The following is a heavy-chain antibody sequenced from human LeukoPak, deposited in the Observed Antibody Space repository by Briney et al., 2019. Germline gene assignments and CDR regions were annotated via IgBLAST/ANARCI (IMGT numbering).Heavy chain of an antibody. Sequence: TGGSLRLSCAASGFTFSSSAMSWVRQVPGKGLEWVSTISSSRSSYLYYADSVKGRFTISRDNAKNSPYLQMNSLRAEDTAVYYCARDPPSFQYWGQGTLVTVSA. J-gene: IGHJ1*01. V-gene: IGHV3-21*01. CDR1: GFTFSSSA. CDR3: ARDPPSFQY. CDR2: ISSSRSSYL.